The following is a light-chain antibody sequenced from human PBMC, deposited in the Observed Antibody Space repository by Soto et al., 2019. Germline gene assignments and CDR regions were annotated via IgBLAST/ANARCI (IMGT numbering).Light chain of an antibody. CDR2: KAS. V-gene: IGKV1-5*03. CDR3: QQYNSYSPT. Sequence: MTLSPSSLSASTGDRVTLTRRASQSISVWLAWYQQKAGKAPNLLIYKASRLESGVPSRVSGSGSETECTLTISGLQPGDSATDDCQQYNSYSPTFGQGTKVDIK. J-gene: IGKJ1*01. CDR1: QSISVW.